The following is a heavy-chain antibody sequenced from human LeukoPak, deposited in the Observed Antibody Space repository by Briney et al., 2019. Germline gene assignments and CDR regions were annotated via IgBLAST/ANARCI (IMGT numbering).Heavy chain of an antibody. J-gene: IGHJ5*02. CDR2: IIPIFGTA. CDR3: ARSYPGDSWSGSWFDP. Sequence: ASVKVSCKASGGTFSSYAISWVRQAPGQGLEWMGGIIPIFGTANYAQKFQGRVTITKDESTSTAYMELSSLRSEDTAVYYCARSYPGDSWSGSWFDPWGQGTLVTVSS. CDR1: GGTFSSYA. V-gene: IGHV1-69*05. D-gene: IGHD3-3*01.